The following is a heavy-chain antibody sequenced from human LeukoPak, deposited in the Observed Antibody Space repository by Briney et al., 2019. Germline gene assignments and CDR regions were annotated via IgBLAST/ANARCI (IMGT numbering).Heavy chain of an antibody. CDR1: GFTFSYYA. CDR2: ISYDGSNK. D-gene: IGHD1-26*01. V-gene: IGHV3-30-3*01. CDR3: ARFSGSYDY. J-gene: IGHJ4*02. Sequence: AGGSLRLSCSASGFTFSYYAMHWVRQAPGKGLEWVAVISYDGSNKYYPDSVKGRFTISRDNSKNTLYLQMNSLRAEDTAVYYCARFSGSYDYLGQGTLVTVSS.